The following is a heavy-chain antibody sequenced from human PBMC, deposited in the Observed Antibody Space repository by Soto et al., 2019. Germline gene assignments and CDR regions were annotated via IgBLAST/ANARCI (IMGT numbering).Heavy chain of an antibody. CDR1: GYSFTSNF. Sequence: ASVKVSCKATGYSFTSNFMHWVRQAPGQGLEWMGVINPSGASTSYAQKFQGRVTMTSDTSTSTVYMELNSLTSEDTATYYCVRGTPTPGLDIWGRGTTVTVSS. V-gene: IGHV1-46*01. CDR2: INPSGAST. D-gene: IGHD1-1*01. CDR3: VRGTPTPGLDI. J-gene: IGHJ6*02.